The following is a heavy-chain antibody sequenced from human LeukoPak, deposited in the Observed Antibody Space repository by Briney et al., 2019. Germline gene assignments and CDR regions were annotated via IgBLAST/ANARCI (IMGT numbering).Heavy chain of an antibody. J-gene: IGHJ4*02. CDR1: GFTFSSYG. CDR3: ARELVGATYPYRALDY. V-gene: IGHV3-30*03. D-gene: IGHD1-26*01. CDR2: ISYDGSNK. Sequence: PGGSLRLSCAASGFTFSSYGMHWVRQAPGKGLEWVAVISYDGSNKYYADSVKGRFTISRDNSKNTLYLQMNSLRAEDTAVYYCARELVGATYPYRALDYWGQGTLVTVSS.